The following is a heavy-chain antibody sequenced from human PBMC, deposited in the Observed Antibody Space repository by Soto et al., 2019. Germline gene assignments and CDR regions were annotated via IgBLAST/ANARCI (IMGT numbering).Heavy chain of an antibody. Sequence: EVQLVESGGGLVQPGGSLRLSCAASGFTFSSYSMNWVRQAPGKGLEWVSYISSSSSTIYYADSVKGRFTISRDNAKYSLYLQMNSLRDEDTAVYYCARSGDSYDSSGYYYWGQGTLVTVSS. J-gene: IGHJ4*02. CDR2: ISSSSSTI. D-gene: IGHD3-22*01. CDR1: GFTFSSYS. CDR3: ARSGDSYDSSGYYY. V-gene: IGHV3-48*02.